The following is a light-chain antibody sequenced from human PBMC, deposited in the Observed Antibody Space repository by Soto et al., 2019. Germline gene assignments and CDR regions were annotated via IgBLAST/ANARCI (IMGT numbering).Light chain of an antibody. Sequence: QSALTQPASVSGSPGQSITISCTGTSSDIGRYKYVSWYQQHPGKAPKLMIYGVTNRPSGVSNRFSGSKSGNTASLTISGLQAEDEADYYCSSYTSSRSYVVFGGGTKLTVL. CDR2: GVT. J-gene: IGLJ2*01. CDR3: SSYTSSRSYVV. V-gene: IGLV2-14*01. CDR1: SSDIGRYKY.